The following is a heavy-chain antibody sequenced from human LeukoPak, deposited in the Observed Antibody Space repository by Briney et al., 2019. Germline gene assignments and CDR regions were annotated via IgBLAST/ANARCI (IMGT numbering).Heavy chain of an antibody. CDR1: GFTFSSYA. D-gene: IGHD5-24*01. CDR3: ARAPEMATSLVDY. CDR2: IWYDGSNK. V-gene: IGHV3-33*08. Sequence: GRSLRLSCAASGFTFSSYAMHWVRQAPGKGLEWVAVIWYDGSNKYYADSVKGRFTISRDNSKNTLYLQMNSLRAEDTAVYYCARAPEMATSLVDYWGQGTLVTVSS. J-gene: IGHJ4*02.